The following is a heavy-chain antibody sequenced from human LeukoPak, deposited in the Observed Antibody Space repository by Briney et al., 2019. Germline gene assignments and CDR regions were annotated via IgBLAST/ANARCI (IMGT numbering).Heavy chain of an antibody. CDR2: IYYSGST. V-gene: IGHV4-59*08. D-gene: IGHD3-10*01. CDR1: GGSISSYY. J-gene: IGHJ4*02. Sequence: PSETLSLTCTVSGGSISSYYWSWIRQPPGKGLEWIGGIYYSGSTYYDPSLKSRINISIDTSKNQFFLRVTSVTAADTAVYYCARYYGSGSKTVRAIDYWGQGTLVIVSS. CDR3: ARYYGSGSKTVRAIDY.